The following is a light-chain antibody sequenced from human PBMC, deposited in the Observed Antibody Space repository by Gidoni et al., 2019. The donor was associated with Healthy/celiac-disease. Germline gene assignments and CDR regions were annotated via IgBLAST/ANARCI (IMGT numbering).Light chain of an antibody. J-gene: IGKJ2*01. V-gene: IGKV3-11*01. CDR2: DAS. CDR1: QSVNNY. CDR3: QLRSDWPPGLMYT. Sequence: EIVLTQSPATLSLSPGERATLSCRASQSVNNYLAWYQQKPGQAPRLLIFDASNRATGIPARFSGSGSGTDFTLTISSLEPEDFAVYYCQLRSDWPPGLMYTFGQGTKLEIK.